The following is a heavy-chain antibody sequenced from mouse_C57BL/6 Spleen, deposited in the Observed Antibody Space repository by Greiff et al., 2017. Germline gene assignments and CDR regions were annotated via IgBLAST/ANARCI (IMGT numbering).Heavy chain of an antibody. D-gene: IGHD4-1*01. CDR3: ARSSWDGAWFAY. CDR1: GYAFSSSW. J-gene: IGHJ3*01. Sequence: LQESGPELVKPGASVKISCKASGYAFSSSWMNWVKQRPGKGLEWIGRIYPGDGDTNYNGKFKGKATLTADKSSSTAYMQLSSLTSEDSAVYFCARSSWDGAWFAYWGQGTLVTVSA. CDR2: IYPGDGDT. V-gene: IGHV1-82*01.